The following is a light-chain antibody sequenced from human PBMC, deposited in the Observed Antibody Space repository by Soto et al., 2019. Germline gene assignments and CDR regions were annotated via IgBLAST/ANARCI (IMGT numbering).Light chain of an antibody. V-gene: IGLV2-14*01. CDR2: EVS. CDR1: SSDVGGYNY. Sequence: QSALTQPASVSGSPGQSITISCTGTSSDVGGYNYVSWYQQHPGKAPKVIIYEVSNRPSGVSTRFSDSKSGYTASLTISGLQPQHVADYYCNSYPGNPTEVFRPGTKVTV. CDR3: NSYPGNPTEV. J-gene: IGLJ1*01.